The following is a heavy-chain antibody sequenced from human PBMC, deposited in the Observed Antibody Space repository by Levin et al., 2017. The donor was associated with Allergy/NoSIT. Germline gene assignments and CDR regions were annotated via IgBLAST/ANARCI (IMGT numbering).Heavy chain of an antibody. V-gene: IGHV1-69*13. D-gene: IGHD6-6*01. J-gene: IGHJ6*02. CDR1: GGTFSSYA. CDR3: ARGRRSSSSSGMDV. CDR2: IIPIFGTA. Sequence: GASVKVSCKASGGTFSSYAISWVRQAPGQGLEWMGGIIPIFGTANYAQKFQGRVTITADESTSTAYMELSSLRSEDTAVYYCARGRRSSSSSGMDVWGQGTTVTVSS.